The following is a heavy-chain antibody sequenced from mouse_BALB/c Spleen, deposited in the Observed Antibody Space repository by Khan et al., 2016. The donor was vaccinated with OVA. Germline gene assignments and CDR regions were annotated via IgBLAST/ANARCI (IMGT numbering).Heavy chain of an antibody. CDR2: ISTYYGDA. V-gene: IGHV1S137*01. Sequence: QVRLQQSGAELVRPGVSVKISCKGSGYTFTDYAMHWVKQSHAKSLEWIGIISTYYGDANYNQKFKGKATTTVDKSSSTAYMELARLTSEDSAIYYCARSHSGFAYWGQGTLVTVS. J-gene: IGHJ3*01. CDR1: GYTFTDYA. CDR3: ARSHSGFAY.